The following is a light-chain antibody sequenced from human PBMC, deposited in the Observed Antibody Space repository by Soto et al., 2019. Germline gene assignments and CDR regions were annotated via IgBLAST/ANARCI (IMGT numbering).Light chain of an antibody. Sequence: IHMTHSPATLSASVVYRVTITFLAIQIISSWLALYQQKPGKAPKLLIYKASSLESGVPSRFSGSGSGTDFTLTISSLQADDFATYFCQQYASYSWTFGQGTKVDI. V-gene: IGKV1-5*03. CDR3: QQYASYSWT. CDR1: QIISSW. CDR2: KAS. J-gene: IGKJ1*01.